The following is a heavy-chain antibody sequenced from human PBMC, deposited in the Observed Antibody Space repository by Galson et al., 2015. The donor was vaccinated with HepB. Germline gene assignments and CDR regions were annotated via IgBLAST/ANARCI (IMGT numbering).Heavy chain of an antibody. CDR1: GFTFSSYA. V-gene: IGHV3-23*01. D-gene: IGHD6-6*01. Sequence: SLRLSCAASGFTFSSYAMSWVRQAPGKGLEWVSAISGSGGSTYYADSVKGRFTISRDNSKNTLYLQMNSLRAEDTAVYYCAKDLRWGIAARPYWGQGTLVTVSS. J-gene: IGHJ4*02. CDR2: ISGSGGST. CDR3: AKDLRWGIAARPY.